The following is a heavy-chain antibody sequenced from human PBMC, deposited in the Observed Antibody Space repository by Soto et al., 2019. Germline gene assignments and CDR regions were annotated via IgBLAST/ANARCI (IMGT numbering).Heavy chain of an antibody. D-gene: IGHD2-15*01. J-gene: IGHJ6*02. CDR2: IIPMFETV. CDR3: ARGLRTGNYGMDV. CDR1: GGTFDNYA. V-gene: IGHV1-69*01. Sequence: QAQLLQSGAEVRKPGSSVKVSCKASGGTFDNYAVSWVRQAPGQGLEWMGGIIPMFETVNYAQRFQGRLTIAADESTSTAYMVLTSLTSADTAIYLCARGLRTGNYGMDVWGQGTTVTVSS.